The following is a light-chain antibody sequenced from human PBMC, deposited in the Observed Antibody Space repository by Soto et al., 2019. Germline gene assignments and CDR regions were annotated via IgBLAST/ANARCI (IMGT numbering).Light chain of an antibody. CDR1: QSVSSSY. J-gene: IGKJ1*01. CDR2: GTS. CDR3: QQYGSSSWT. Sequence: EIVLTQSPGPLSLSPGERATLSCRASQSVSSSYLAWYQQKPGQAPRLLIYGTSSRATAIPARFSGSGSGTDFTLTISRLEPEDFAVYYCQQYGSSSWTFGQGTKVEIK. V-gene: IGKV3-20*01.